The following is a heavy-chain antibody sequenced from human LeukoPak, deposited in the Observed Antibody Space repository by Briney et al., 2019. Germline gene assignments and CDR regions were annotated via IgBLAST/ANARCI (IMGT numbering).Heavy chain of an antibody. CDR2: IYYSGST. CDR3: ARPGKGYCSSTSCYRDAFDI. V-gene: IGHV4-59*08. J-gene: IGHJ3*02. Sequence: PSETLSLTCTVSGSSISSYYWSWIRQPPGKGLEWIGYIYYSGSTNYNPSLKSRVTISVDTSKNQFSLKLSSVTAADTAVYYCARPGKGYCSSTSCYRDAFDIWGQGTMVTVSS. D-gene: IGHD2-2*01. CDR1: GSSISSYY.